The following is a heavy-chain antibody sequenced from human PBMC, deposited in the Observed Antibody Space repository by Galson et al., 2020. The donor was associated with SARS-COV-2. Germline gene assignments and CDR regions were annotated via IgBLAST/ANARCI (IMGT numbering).Heavy chain of an antibody. CDR2: ISYDGSNK. CDR1: GFTFSSYA. CDR3: ARASGYYSGFDY. J-gene: IGHJ4*02. V-gene: IGHV3-30*04. Sequence: QLGESLKISCAASGFTFSSYAMHWVRQAPGKGLEWVAVISYDGSNKYYADSVKGRFTISRDNSKNTLYLQMNSLRAEDTAVYYCARASGYYSGFDYWGQGTLVTVSS. D-gene: IGHD3-22*01.